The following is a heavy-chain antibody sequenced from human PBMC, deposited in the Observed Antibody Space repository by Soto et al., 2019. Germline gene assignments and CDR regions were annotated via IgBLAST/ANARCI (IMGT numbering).Heavy chain of an antibody. Sequence: GSLRLSCSASGFTFSSYAMHLVRQAPGKGLEYVSAISSNGGSTYYADSVKGRFTISRDNSKNTLYLQMSSLRAEDTAVYYCVKVTYYDYVWGSYRPYYFDYWGQGTLVTVSS. V-gene: IGHV3-64D*06. J-gene: IGHJ4*02. CDR2: ISSNGGST. CDR3: VKVTYYDYVWGSYRPYYFDY. D-gene: IGHD3-16*02. CDR1: GFTFSSYA.